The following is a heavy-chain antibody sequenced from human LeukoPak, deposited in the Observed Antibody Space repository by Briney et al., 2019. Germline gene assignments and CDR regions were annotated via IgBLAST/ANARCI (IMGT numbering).Heavy chain of an antibody. V-gene: IGHV3-49*04. CDR2: TRSKAYRGTT. Sequence: PGGSLRLSCTASGFTFGDYAMSWVRQAPGKGLEWVSFTRSKAYRGTTEYAASVKGRFTISRDDSKSIAYLQMNSLKIEDTAVYYCTSSGYSSGPGAIDYWGQGTLVTVSS. CDR3: TSSGYSSGPGAIDY. J-gene: IGHJ4*02. CDR1: GFTFGDYA. D-gene: IGHD6-19*01.